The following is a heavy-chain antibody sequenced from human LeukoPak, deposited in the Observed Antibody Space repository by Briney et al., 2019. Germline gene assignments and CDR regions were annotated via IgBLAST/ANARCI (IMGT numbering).Heavy chain of an antibody. CDR1: GYTLTELS. J-gene: IGHJ3*02. CDR3: AAVAGWLQLADAFDI. D-gene: IGHD5-24*01. V-gene: IGHV1-24*01. Sequence: ASVKVSCKVSGYTLTELSMHWERQAPGKGLEWMGGFDPEDGETIYAQKFQGRVTMTEDTSTDTAYMELSSLRSEDTAVYYCAAVAGWLQLADAFDIWGQGTMVTVSS. CDR2: FDPEDGET.